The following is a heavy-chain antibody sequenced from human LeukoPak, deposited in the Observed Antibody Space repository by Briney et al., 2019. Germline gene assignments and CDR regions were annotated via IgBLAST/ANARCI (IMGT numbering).Heavy chain of an antibody. CDR2: IKLDGSDE. J-gene: IGHJ4*02. Sequence: GGSLRLSCVASGFIFSNYWMSWVRQAPGKGLEWVANIKLDGSDEYYVDSVKGRFTISRDNAENSLYVQLNSLRAEDTAVYYCARGGGAIDYWGQGTLVTVSS. CDR1: GFIFSNYW. CDR3: ARGGGAIDY. D-gene: IGHD4/OR15-4a*01. V-gene: IGHV3-7*01.